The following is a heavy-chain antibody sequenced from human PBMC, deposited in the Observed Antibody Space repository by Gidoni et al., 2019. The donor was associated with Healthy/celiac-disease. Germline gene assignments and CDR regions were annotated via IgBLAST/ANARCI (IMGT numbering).Heavy chain of an antibody. J-gene: IGHJ4*02. Sequence: EVQLVESGGGLVQPGRSLRLSCAASGFTFDDYAMHWVRQAPGKGLEWVSGISWNSGSIGYADSVKGRFTISRDNAKNSLYLQMNSLRAEDTALYYCAKDTYSSPYYFDYWGQGTLVTVSS. V-gene: IGHV3-9*01. CDR2: ISWNSGSI. D-gene: IGHD6-13*01. CDR3: AKDTYSSPYYFDY. CDR1: GFTFDDYA.